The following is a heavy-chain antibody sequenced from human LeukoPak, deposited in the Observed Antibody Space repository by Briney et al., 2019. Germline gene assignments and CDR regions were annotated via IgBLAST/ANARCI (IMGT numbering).Heavy chain of an antibody. D-gene: IGHD5-12*01. J-gene: IGHJ3*02. CDR1: GFTFSSYG. V-gene: IGHV3-30*02. Sequence: GGSLRLSCAASGFTFSSYGMNWVRQAPGKGLEWVGFIRYDGSNKYYADSVKGRFTISRDSSKNTVYLQMNSLRADDTAVYYCAREKRYGGSDDAFDIWGQGTMVTVSS. CDR3: AREKRYGGSDDAFDI. CDR2: IRYDGSNK.